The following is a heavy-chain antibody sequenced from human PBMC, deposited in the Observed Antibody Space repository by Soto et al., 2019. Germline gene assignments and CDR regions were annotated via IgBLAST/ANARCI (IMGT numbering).Heavy chain of an antibody. D-gene: IGHD3-3*01. V-gene: IGHV3-7*03. J-gene: IGHJ6*02. CDR2: IKQDGSEK. CDR1: GFTFRSFT. CDR3: ARVIGEHITIFGAVGGRHYYYGMDV. Sequence: PGGSLRLSCAASGFTFRSFTMNWVRQSPGKGLEWVANIKQDGSEKYYVDSVKGRFTISRDNAKNSLYLQMNSLRAEDTAVYYCARVIGEHITIFGAVGGRHYYYGMDVWGQGTTVTVSS.